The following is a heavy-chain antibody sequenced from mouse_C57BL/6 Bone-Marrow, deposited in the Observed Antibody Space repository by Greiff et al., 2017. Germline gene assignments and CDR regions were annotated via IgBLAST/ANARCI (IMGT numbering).Heavy chain of an antibody. J-gene: IGHJ4*01. CDR1: GFTFSDYG. D-gene: IGHD1-1*01. CDR3: ARQGFYYGSPYARDY. CDR2: ISNLAYSI. V-gene: IGHV5-15*01. Sequence: EVKLMESGGGLVQPGGSLKLSCAASGFTFSDYGMAWVRQAPRKGPEWVAFISNLAYSIYYADTVTGRFTISRENAKNTLYLEMSSLMSEDTAMYYCARQGFYYGSPYARDYWGQGTSVTVSS.